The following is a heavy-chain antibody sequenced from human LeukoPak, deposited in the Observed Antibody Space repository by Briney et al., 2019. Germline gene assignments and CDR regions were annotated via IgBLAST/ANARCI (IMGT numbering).Heavy chain of an antibody. J-gene: IGHJ4*02. V-gene: IGHV4-28*01. CDR2: IYYSGST. CDR1: GYSISRNNW. Sequence: SDTLSLTCAVSGYSISRNNWWGWIRQPPGKGLEWIGYIYYSGSTFYNPSLESRVTMSVDKSKNQFSLKLTSVTAVDTAVYYCARKMEATGATAGSVDYWGQGTLVTVSS. D-gene: IGHD1-26*01. CDR3: ARKMEATGATAGSVDY.